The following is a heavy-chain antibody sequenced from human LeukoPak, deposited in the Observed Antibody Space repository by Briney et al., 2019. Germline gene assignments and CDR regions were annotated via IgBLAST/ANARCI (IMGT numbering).Heavy chain of an antibody. J-gene: IGHJ4*02. CDR2: ISYSGST. CDR1: GGSINSYY. Sequence: PSETLSLTCTVSGGSINSYYWSWIRQPPGKGLEWIGYISYSGSTNYNPSLKSRVIISVDTSKNQFFLKLSSVTAADTALYYCTRGNANWGQGTLVTVSS. V-gene: IGHV4-59*01. CDR3: TRGNAN.